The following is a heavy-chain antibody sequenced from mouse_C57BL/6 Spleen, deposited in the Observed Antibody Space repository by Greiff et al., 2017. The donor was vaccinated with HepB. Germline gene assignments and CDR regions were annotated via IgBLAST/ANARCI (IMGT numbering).Heavy chain of an antibody. Sequence: QVQLQQPGAELVKPGASVKVFCKASGYTFTSYWMHWVKQRPGQGLEWIGRIHPSDSDTNYNQKFKGKATLTVDKSSSTAYMQLSSLTSEDSAVYYCAIADVSPWFAYWGQGTLVTVSA. CDR2: IHPSDSDT. D-gene: IGHD6-2*01. CDR3: AIADVSPWFAY. CDR1: GYTFTSYW. V-gene: IGHV1-74*01. J-gene: IGHJ3*01.